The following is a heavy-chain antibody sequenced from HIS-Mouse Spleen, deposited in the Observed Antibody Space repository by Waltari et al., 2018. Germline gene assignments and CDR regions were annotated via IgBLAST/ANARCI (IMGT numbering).Heavy chain of an antibody. J-gene: IGHJ2*01. CDR1: GCSISSSSSY. CDR3: AREIPYSSSWYDWYFDL. CDR2: IYYSGRT. Sequence: QLQLQESGPGLVQPSETLSLTCTVPGCSISSSSSYWGWTRPPPGKGLEWIGSIYYSGRTYYNPSLKSRVTISVDTSKNQFSLKLSSVTAADTAVYYCAREIPYSSSWYDWYFDLWGRGTLVTVSS. V-gene: IGHV4-39*07. D-gene: IGHD6-13*01.